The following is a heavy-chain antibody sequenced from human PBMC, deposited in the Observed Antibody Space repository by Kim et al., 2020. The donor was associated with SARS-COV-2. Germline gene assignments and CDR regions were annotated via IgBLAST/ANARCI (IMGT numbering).Heavy chain of an antibody. Sequence: GGSLRLSCAASGFTFSSYWMSWVRQAPGKGLEWVANIKQDGSEKYYVDSVKGRFTISRDNAKNSLYLQMNSLRAEDTAVYYCASLWGDYYGSGSYYPHGTYYYGMDVWGQGTTVTVSS. D-gene: IGHD3-10*01. J-gene: IGHJ6*02. CDR3: ASLWGDYYGSGSYYPHGTYYYGMDV. V-gene: IGHV3-7*03. CDR2: IKQDGSEK. CDR1: GFTFSSYW.